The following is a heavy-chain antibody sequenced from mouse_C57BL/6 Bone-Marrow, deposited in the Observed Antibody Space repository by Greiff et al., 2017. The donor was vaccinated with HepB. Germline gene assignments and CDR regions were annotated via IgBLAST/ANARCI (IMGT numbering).Heavy chain of an antibody. Sequence: QVQLQQSGPGLVQPSQSLSITCTVSGFSLTSYGVHWVRQSPGKGLEWLGVIWSGGSTDYNAAFISRLSISKDNSKSQVFFKMNSLQADDTAIYYCARNFAYGSSYWYFDVWGTGTTVTVSS. D-gene: IGHD1-1*01. V-gene: IGHV2-2*01. J-gene: IGHJ1*03. CDR2: IWSGGST. CDR1: GFSLTSYG. CDR3: ARNFAYGSSYWYFDV.